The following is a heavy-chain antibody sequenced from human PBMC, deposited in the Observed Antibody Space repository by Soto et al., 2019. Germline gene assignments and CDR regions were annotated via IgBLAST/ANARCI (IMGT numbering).Heavy chain of an antibody. CDR2: ISSDGGTT. CDR1: GFTFNYYS. CDR3: AREVVTTKWFFDN. J-gene: IGHJ4*02. Sequence: QVQLLESGGGVVQPGGSLRLSYATSGFTFNYYSMHWFRQTPGKGLEWVAVISSDGGTTFYAGSVTGRFTISRDNSKNTLYLQMNSLKPEDTAVYDCAREVVTTKWFFDNWGQGILVTVSS. D-gene: IGHD2-8*01. V-gene: IGHV3-30-3*01.